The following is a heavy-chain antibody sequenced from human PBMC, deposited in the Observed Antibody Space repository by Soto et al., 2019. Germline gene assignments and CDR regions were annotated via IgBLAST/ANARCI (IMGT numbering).Heavy chain of an antibody. CDR2: ISGSGGTT. CDR1: GFTSSSYA. J-gene: IGHJ4*02. CDR3: ARDGQYDLLTGQWAPYDY. Sequence: GGSLRLSCAASGFTSSSYAMSWVRLTPGKRREWVSSISGSGGTTYYADSVKGRFTISRDNSQNTLYLQVNSLRAEDTAEYYCARDGQYDLLTGQWAPYDYWGQGTLVTVSS. V-gene: IGHV3-23*01. D-gene: IGHD3-9*01.